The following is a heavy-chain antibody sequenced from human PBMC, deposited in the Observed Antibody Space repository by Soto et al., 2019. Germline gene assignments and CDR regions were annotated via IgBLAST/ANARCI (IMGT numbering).Heavy chain of an antibody. Sequence: SVKVCCKASVFRFNSYAITWVRQEPGQGLEWMGGISPNNGTANYAQKFQGRVTITADESTSTAYMELSSLRSEDTAVYYCAGRKGDYYYYGMDVWGQGTTVTVSS. CDR1: VFRFNSYA. D-gene: IGHD3-16*01. CDR2: ISPNNGTA. CDR3: AGRKGDYYYYGMDV. V-gene: IGHV1-69*01. J-gene: IGHJ6*02.